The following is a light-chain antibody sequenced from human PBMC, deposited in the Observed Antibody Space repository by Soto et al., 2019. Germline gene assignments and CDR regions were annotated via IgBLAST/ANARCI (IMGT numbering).Light chain of an antibody. J-gene: IGLJ3*02. Sequence: QSALTQPASVSGSPGQSITISCTGTRSDVGGYNYVSWYQQHPGKAPKLMIYDVSNRPSGVSNRFSGSKSGNTASLTISGLLAEDEADYYCNSYTSSSTGVFGGGTKVTVL. CDR1: RSDVGGYNY. CDR2: DVS. V-gene: IGLV2-14*03. CDR3: NSYTSSSTGV.